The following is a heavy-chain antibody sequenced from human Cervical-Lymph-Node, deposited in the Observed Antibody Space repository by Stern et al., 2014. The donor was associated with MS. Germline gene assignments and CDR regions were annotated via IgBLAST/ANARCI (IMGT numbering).Heavy chain of an antibody. J-gene: IGHJ4*02. V-gene: IGHV5-51*01. Sequence: VQLVQSGAELIRPGESLKISCKGSGYKFSNYWIAWVRQMPGKGLEWMGIIYPGDSETRYSPTFQGQVTMSADKSTRTAYLQRRSLNASDTAMYFCARQTTAWASDVWGQGTLVTVSS. CDR1: GYKFSNYW. CDR2: IYPGDSET. CDR3: ARQTTAWASDV. D-gene: IGHD1-14*01.